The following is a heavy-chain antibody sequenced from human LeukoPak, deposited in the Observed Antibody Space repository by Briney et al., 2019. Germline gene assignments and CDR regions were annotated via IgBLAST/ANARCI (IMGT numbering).Heavy chain of an antibody. D-gene: IGHD6-13*01. CDR1: GGSFSGYY. CDR2: IYYSGST. V-gene: IGHV4-59*01. J-gene: IGHJ4*02. Sequence: SETLSLTCAVYGGSFSGYYWSWIRQPPGKGLEWIGYIYYSGSTNYNPSLKSRVTISVDTSKNQFSLKLSSVTAADTAVYYCAIGAAAGNFYYWGQGTLVTVSS. CDR3: AIGAAAGNFYY.